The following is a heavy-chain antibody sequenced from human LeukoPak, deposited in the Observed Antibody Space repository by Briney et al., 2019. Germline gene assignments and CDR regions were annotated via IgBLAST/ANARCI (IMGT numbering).Heavy chain of an antibody. V-gene: IGHV3-30-3*01. CDR1: GFTFGSYA. CDR2: ISYDGSNK. Sequence: GGSLRLSCTTSGFTFGSYAMHWVRQAPGKGLEWVAVISYDGSNKYYADSVKGRFTISRDNSKNTLYLQMNSLRAEDTAVYYCARDPLGWFGELGFDYWGQGTLVTVSS. D-gene: IGHD3-10*01. CDR3: ARDPLGWFGELGFDY. J-gene: IGHJ4*02.